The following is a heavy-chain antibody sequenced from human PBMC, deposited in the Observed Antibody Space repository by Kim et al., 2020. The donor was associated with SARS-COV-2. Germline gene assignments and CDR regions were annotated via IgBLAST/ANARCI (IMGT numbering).Heavy chain of an antibody. CDR2: INWNGGST. CDR1: GFTFDGYG. J-gene: IGHJ3*02. CDR3: ARDRSVVSDACDI. V-gene: IGHV3-20*04. D-gene: IGHD2-15*01. Sequence: GGSLRLSCAASGFTFDGYGMRWVRQAPGKGLEWVAGINWNGGSTDYADSVKGRFTISRDKAKNSLYLQMNSLRAEDTALYYCARDRSVVSDACDIWGQGTMVTVSS.